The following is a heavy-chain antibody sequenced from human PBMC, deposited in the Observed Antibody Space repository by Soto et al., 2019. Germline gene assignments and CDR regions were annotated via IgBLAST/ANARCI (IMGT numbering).Heavy chain of an antibody. V-gene: IGHV3-66*01. D-gene: IGHD2-21*02. Sequence: GESLKISCAASGFTVSSNYMSWVRQAPGKGLEWVSVIYSGGSTYYADSVKGRFTISRDNSKNTLYLQMNSLRAEDTAVYYCARDRTAVDAFDIWGQGTMVT. CDR1: GFTVSSNY. CDR3: ARDRTAVDAFDI. J-gene: IGHJ3*02. CDR2: IYSGGST.